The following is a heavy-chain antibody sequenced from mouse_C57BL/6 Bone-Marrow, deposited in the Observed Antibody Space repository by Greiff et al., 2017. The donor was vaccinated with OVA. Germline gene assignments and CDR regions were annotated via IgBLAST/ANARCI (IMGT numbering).Heavy chain of an antibody. CDR3: ASFYSNFSYWYFDV. Sequence: VQLQQPGAELVMPGASVKLSCKASGYTFTSYWMHWVKQRPGQGLEWIGEIDPSDSYTNYNQKFKGKSTLTVDQSSSTAYMQLNSLTSEDSAVYYCASFYSNFSYWYFDVWGTGTTVTVSS. V-gene: IGHV1-69*01. CDR2: IDPSDSYT. J-gene: IGHJ1*03. CDR1: GYTFTSYW. D-gene: IGHD2-5*01.